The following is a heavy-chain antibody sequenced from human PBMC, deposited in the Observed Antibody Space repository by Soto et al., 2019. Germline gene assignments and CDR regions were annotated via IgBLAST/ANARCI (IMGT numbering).Heavy chain of an antibody. CDR3: ARKGQYYDFWSGYYPKPGGMDV. D-gene: IGHD3-3*01. V-gene: IGHV3-48*03. J-gene: IGHJ6*02. Sequence: WGSLRLSCAASGFTFSSYEMNWFRQAPWKWREWVSYISSSGSTIYYADSVKGRFTISRDNAKNSLYLQMNSLRAEDTAVYYCARKGQYYDFWSGYYPKPGGMDVWGQGTTVTVSS. CDR1: GFTFSSYE. CDR2: ISSSGSTI.